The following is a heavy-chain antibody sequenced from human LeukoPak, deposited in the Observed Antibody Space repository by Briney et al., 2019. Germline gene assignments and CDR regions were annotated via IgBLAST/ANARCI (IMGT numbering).Heavy chain of an antibody. CDR2: ISYDGSNK. J-gene: IGHJ5*02. Sequence: GRSLRLSCAASGFTFSSYGMHWVRQAPGKGLEWVAVISYDGSNKYYADSVKGRFTISRDNSKNTLYLQMNSLRAEDTAVYYCAKVSGEFDPWGQGTLVTVSS. CDR1: GFTFSSYG. V-gene: IGHV3-30*18. CDR3: AKVSGEFDP. D-gene: IGHD7-27*01.